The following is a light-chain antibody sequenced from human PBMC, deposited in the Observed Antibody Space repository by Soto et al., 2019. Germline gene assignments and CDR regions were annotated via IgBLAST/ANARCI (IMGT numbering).Light chain of an antibody. J-gene: IGLJ2*01. CDR2: EVR. CDR1: SRDVGAYNL. CDR3: SSFSSRNALV. V-gene: IGLV2-14*01. Sequence: ALTQPASVSGSPGQSITISCSGTSRDVGAYNLVSWYQQFPGKGPKLLIYEVRHRPSGVSYRFSGSKSGNTASLTISSLLPEEEAVYFCSSFSSRNALVFGGGTKVTVL.